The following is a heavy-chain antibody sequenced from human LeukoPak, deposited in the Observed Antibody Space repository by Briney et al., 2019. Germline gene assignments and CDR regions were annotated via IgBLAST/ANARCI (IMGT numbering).Heavy chain of an antibody. CDR3: ARGGIAARPFDY. Sequence: ASVKVSCKASGYTFTDYYIHWVRQAPGQGLEWMGWVNPRSGDTDYAQKFQVSVTVTRDTSISTAYMELTSLKSDDTAVYYCARGGIAARPFDYWGQGTLVTVSS. CDR2: VNPRSGDT. V-gene: IGHV1-2*02. J-gene: IGHJ4*02. D-gene: IGHD6-6*01. CDR1: GYTFTDYY.